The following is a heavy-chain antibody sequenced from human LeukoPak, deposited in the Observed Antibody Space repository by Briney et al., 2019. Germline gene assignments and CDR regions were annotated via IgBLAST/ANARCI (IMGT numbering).Heavy chain of an antibody. J-gene: IGHJ4*02. CDR2: IIPIFGTA. CDR1: GGTFSSYT. Sequence: SVKVSCKASGGTFSSYTISWVRQAPGQGLEWMGGIIPIFGTANYAQKFQGRVTITADESMSTAYMELSSLRSEDTAVYYCATNYYYDSSGYYYYFWGQGTLVTVSS. D-gene: IGHD3-22*01. V-gene: IGHV1-69*13. CDR3: ATNYYYDSSGYYYYF.